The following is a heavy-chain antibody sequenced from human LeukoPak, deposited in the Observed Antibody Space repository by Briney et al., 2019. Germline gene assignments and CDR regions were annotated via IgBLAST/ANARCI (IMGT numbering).Heavy chain of an antibody. D-gene: IGHD2-2*01. V-gene: IGHV4-38-2*02. J-gene: IGHJ6*03. CDR1: GYSISNAYY. CDR3: ARVVVVPAAISPDYYYYYYMDV. CDR2: IYYSGST. Sequence: SETLSLTCTVSGYSISNAYYWGWIRQPPGKGLEWIGSIYYSGSTYYNPSLKSRVTISVDTSKNQFSLKLSSVTAADTAVYYCARVVVVPAAISPDYYYYYYMDVWGKGTTVTISS.